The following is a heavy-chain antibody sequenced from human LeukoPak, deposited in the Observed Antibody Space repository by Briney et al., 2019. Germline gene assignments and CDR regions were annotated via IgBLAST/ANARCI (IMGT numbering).Heavy chain of an antibody. CDR3: AGQRAWFGEWAFDY. CDR2: IHASGST. Sequence: SETLSLTCIVSSSSFNFYYWSWIRQPAGKGLEWIGRIHASGSTSYNPSLKSRLTMSIDTATNQFSLKLTSVTAADTAVYYCAGQRAWFGEWAFDYWGQGTLVTVSS. CDR1: SSSFNFYY. D-gene: IGHD3-10*01. J-gene: IGHJ4*02. V-gene: IGHV4-4*07.